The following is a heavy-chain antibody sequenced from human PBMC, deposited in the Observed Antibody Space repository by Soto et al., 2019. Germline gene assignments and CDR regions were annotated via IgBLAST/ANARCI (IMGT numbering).Heavy chain of an antibody. D-gene: IGHD7-27*01. Sequence: HVTLVQSGAEVKKPGASVKVSCQASGYTFTSYYIHWVRQAPGQGLEWMGIINPSGGSTSYAQKFQGRVTMTRDTSTSTVYMELSSLKSEVTAVDYCARGGVSGRTWGFFDYWVQGTLVTVS. V-gene: IGHV1-46*03. CDR1: GYTFTSYY. J-gene: IGHJ4*02. CDR3: ARGGVSGRTWGFFDY. CDR2: INPSGGST.